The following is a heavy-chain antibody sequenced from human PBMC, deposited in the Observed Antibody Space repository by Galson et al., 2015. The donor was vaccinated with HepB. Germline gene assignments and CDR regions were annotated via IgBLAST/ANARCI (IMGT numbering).Heavy chain of an antibody. CDR1: GFRFTTYS. CDR3: ANVAILGATPHYFDY. Sequence: SLRLSCATSGFRFTTYSMSWVRQAPGKGLQRVSAITGGGERTYYADSVKGRFTTSRESSSNTVFLLMTSQRVADTAVYSCANVAILGATPHYFDYLGQGTLVTISS. J-gene: IGHJ4*02. CDR2: ITGGGERT. D-gene: IGHD3-16*01. V-gene: IGHV3-23*01.